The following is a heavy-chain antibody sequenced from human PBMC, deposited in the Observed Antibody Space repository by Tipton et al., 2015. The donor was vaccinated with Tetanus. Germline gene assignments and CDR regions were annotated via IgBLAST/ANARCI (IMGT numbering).Heavy chain of an antibody. J-gene: IGHJ4*02. CDR1: GYSFTTSG. CDR2: INADSAYT. CDR3: SRAPLKLAVGDL. V-gene: IGHV1-3*01. D-gene: IGHD6-19*01. Sequence: QSGPEVKKPGASVTISCKASGYSFTTSGIHWVRQAPGQGLEWIGWINADSAYTKFSQTFLGRVNITRDTSSTTVFMNLSRLRSEDTAMYYCSRAPLKLAVGDLWGQGSLVTVSS.